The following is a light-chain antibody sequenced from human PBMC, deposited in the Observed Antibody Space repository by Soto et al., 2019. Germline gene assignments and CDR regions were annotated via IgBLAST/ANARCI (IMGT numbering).Light chain of an antibody. CDR3: QQYGSSRT. J-gene: IGKJ1*01. Sequence: EIALTQSPGTLSLSPGERATLSCRASQSVSSSYVAWYQQKPGQAPRLLIYGASSRATGIPDRFSGSGSGTDFTLTVGRLEPEDFAMYYCQQYGSSRTFGQGTKVDIK. CDR1: QSVSSSY. CDR2: GAS. V-gene: IGKV3-20*01.